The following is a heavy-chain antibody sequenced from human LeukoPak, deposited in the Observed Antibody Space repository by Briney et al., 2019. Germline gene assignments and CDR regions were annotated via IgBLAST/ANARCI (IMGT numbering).Heavy chain of an antibody. Sequence: GGSLRLSCAVSGFTFDDYAMHWVRQVPGKGLEWVSGISWNSDTIDLADSVKGRFTISRDNARSSLYLQMNNLRADDMALYFCARSTGWYNNFDYWGQGTLVTVSS. CDR3: ARSTGWYNNFDY. CDR1: GFTFDDYA. V-gene: IGHV3-9*03. J-gene: IGHJ4*02. CDR2: ISWNSDTI. D-gene: IGHD6-19*01.